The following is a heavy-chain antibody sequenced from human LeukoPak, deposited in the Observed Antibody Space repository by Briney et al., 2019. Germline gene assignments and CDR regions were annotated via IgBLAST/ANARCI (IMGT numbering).Heavy chain of an antibody. CDR2: INSDGSSR. CDR1: GFIFNNYW. CDR3: ARESKGRSKIDY. D-gene: IGHD4-17*01. Sequence: SGGSLRLSCAASGFIFNNYWMHWVRQAPGKGLVWVSRINSDGSSRNYADSVKGRFTISRDNANKSLYLQMNSLRAEDTSVYYCARESKGRSKIDYWGQGTLVTASS. J-gene: IGHJ4*02. V-gene: IGHV3-74*01.